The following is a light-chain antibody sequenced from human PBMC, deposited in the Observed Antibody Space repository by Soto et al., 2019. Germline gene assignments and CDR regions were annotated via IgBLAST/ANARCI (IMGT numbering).Light chain of an antibody. CDR3: QQLNKWPPNT. CDR2: GPS. J-gene: IGKJ5*01. V-gene: IGKV3D-15*01. Sequence: IVMTQSPATLSVSPGPRATLSVRASQSVRDNLDWFRQNPGQAPRLLICGPSTRATGIPARFSGTGSGTEFTHTVGSLQSEDVAVSYCQQLNKWPPNTFGQRTRLEI. CDR1: QSVRDN.